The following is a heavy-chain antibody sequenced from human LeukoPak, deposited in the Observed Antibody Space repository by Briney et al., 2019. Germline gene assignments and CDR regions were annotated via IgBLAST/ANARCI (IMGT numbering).Heavy chain of an antibody. CDR1: SDSIFSTNW. Sequence: SETLSLTCAVSSDSIFSTNWWSWVRQPPGKGLEWIGQIFYSGSTNYNPSLKSRVTISVDTSKNQFSLKLSSVAAADTAVYYCARRFLWFGTYYYYYMDVWGKGTTVTISS. D-gene: IGHD3-10*01. CDR2: IFYSGST. J-gene: IGHJ6*03. CDR3: ARRFLWFGTYYYYYMDV. V-gene: IGHV4-4*02.